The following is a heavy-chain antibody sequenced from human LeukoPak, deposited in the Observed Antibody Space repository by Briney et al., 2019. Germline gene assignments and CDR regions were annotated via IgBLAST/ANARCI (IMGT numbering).Heavy chain of an antibody. CDR2: INPNSGGT. J-gene: IGHJ5*02. CDR3: ARDRVVVAASFRFDP. D-gene: IGHD2-15*01. Sequence: ASVKVSCKASGYTFTGYYMHWVRQAPGQGLEWMGWINPNSGGTNYAQKFQGRVTMTRDTSISTAYMELSRLRSDDTAVYYCARDRVVVAASFRFDPWGQGTLVTASS. CDR1: GYTFTGYY. V-gene: IGHV1-2*02.